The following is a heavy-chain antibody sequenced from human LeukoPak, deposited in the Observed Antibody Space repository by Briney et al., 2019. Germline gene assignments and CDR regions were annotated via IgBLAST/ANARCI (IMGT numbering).Heavy chain of an antibody. J-gene: IGHJ4*01. D-gene: IGHD3-22*01. CDR1: GASISSYY. V-gene: IGHV4-59*01. Sequence: PSETLSLTCTVSGASISSYYSSWIRHRPGKGLEWIGYISYSGSTKYNPSPTSRVTISVATSTNQFSLKLSSVTAADTAVYYCASHATTSGYVPFDYWGHGTLVTVSS. CDR3: ASHATTSGYVPFDY. CDR2: ISYSGST.